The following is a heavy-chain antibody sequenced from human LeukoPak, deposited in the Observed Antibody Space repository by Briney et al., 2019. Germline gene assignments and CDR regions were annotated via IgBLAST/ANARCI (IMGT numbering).Heavy chain of an antibody. CDR2: ISGSGGST. V-gene: IGHV3-23*01. CDR1: GFTFSSYA. Sequence: GGSLRLSCAASGFTFSSYAMSWVRQAPRKGLEWVSAISGSGGSTYYADSVKGRFTISRDNSKNTLYLQMNSLRAEDTAVYYCARDPLSYYYYYYMDVWRKGTTVTVSS. J-gene: IGHJ6*03. CDR3: ARDPLSYYYYYYMDV.